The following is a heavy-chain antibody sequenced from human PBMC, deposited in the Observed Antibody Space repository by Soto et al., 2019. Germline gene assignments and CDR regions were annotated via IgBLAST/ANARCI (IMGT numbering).Heavy chain of an antibody. CDR3: TTSPSGSYYYYYGMDV. D-gene: IGHD1-26*01. V-gene: IGHV3-15*07. Sequence: GGSLRLSCAASGFTCSNAWMDWVRQAPGKGLEWVGRIKSKTDGGTTDYAAPVKGRFTISRDDSKNTLYLQMNSLKTEDTAVYYCTTSPSGSYYYYYGMDVWGQGTTVTVSS. CDR2: IKSKTDGGTT. J-gene: IGHJ6*02. CDR1: GFTCSNAW.